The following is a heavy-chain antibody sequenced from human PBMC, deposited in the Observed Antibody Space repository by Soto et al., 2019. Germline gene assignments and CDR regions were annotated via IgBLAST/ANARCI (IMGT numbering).Heavy chain of an antibody. CDR1: GYTFTCYY. V-gene: IGHV1-2*04. Sequence: ASVKVSCKASGYTFTCYYMHWVRQAPGQGLEWMGWINPNSGGTNYAQKFQGWVTMTRDTSISTAYMELSRLRSDDTAVYYCAREAGSSGWYVRRGMDVWGQGTTVTVSS. CDR3: AREAGSSGWYVRRGMDV. D-gene: IGHD6-19*01. CDR2: INPNSGGT. J-gene: IGHJ6*02.